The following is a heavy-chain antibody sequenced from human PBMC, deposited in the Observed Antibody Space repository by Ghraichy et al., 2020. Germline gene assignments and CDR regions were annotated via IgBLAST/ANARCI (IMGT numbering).Heavy chain of an antibody. Sequence: ESLNISCTVSGGSISSSSYYWGWIRQPPGKGLEWIGSIYYSGSTYYNPSLKSRVTISVDTSKNQFSLKLSSVTAADTAVYYCARHETVAGNSPDYWGQGTLVTVSS. CDR1: GGSISSSSYY. J-gene: IGHJ4*02. CDR2: IYYSGST. V-gene: IGHV4-39*01. CDR3: ARHETVAGNSPDY. D-gene: IGHD6-19*01.